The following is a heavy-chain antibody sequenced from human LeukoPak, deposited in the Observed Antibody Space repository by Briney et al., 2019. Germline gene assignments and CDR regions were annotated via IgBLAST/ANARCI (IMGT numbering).Heavy chain of an antibody. J-gene: IGHJ3*02. V-gene: IGHV4-39*07. CDR2: IYYSGST. CDR1: GGSISSSSYY. Sequence: SETLSLTCIVSGGSISSSSYYWGWIRQPPGKGLEWIGSIYYSGSTYHNPSLKSRVTISVDTSKNQFSLKLSSVTAADTAVYYCARAKVPLVRAFDIWGQGTMVTVFS. D-gene: IGHD2-21*01. CDR3: ARAKVPLVRAFDI.